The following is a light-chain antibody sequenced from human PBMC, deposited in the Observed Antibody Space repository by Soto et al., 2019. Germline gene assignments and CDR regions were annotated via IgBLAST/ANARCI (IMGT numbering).Light chain of an antibody. CDR3: SSYKSSSKF. Sequence: QSVLAQPASVSGSPGQSITISCTGTSSDVGGYNYVSWYQQHPGKAPKLMIYDVSNRPSGVSNRFSGSKSGNTASLTISGLQAENEADYYCSSYKSSSKFFGTGTKVTVL. CDR1: SSDVGGYNY. CDR2: DVS. V-gene: IGLV2-14*01. J-gene: IGLJ1*01.